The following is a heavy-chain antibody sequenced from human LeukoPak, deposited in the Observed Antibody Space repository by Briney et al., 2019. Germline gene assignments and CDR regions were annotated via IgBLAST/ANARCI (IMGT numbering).Heavy chain of an antibody. CDR1: GGTFSSYA. CDR2: IIPIFGTA. J-gene: IGHJ6*02. Sequence: GSSVKVSCTASGGTFSSYAISWVRQAPGQGLEWMGGIIPIFGTANYAQKFQGRVTITADESTSTAYMELSSLRSEDTAVYYCARWELLPSNYYGMDVWGQGTTVTVSS. D-gene: IGHD1-26*01. V-gene: IGHV1-69*01. CDR3: ARWELLPSNYYGMDV.